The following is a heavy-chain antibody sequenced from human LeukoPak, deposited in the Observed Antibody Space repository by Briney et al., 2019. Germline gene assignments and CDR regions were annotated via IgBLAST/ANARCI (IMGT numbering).Heavy chain of an antibody. CDR3: ARFCSGGSCYRDY. Sequence: PGGSLRLSCAASGFTFSSYAMSWVRQAPGKGLEWVSAISGSGGSTYYAGSVKGRFTISRDNSKNTLYLQMNSLRAEDTAVYYCARFCSGGSCYRDYWGQGTLVTVSS. V-gene: IGHV3-23*01. CDR1: GFTFSSYA. J-gene: IGHJ4*02. D-gene: IGHD2-15*01. CDR2: ISGSGGST.